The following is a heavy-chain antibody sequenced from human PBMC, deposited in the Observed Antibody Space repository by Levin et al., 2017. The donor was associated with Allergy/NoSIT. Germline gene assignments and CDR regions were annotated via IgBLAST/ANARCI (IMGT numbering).Heavy chain of an antibody. V-gene: IGHV1-18*01. J-gene: IGHJ4*02. CDR2: ISAYNGNT. D-gene: IGHD3-3*01. Sequence: ASVKVSCKASGYTFTSYGISWVRQAPGQGLEWMGWISAYNGNTNYAQKLQGRVTMTTDTSTSTAYMELRSLRSDDTAVYYCARGLGVGNGYDFWSGYYLYWGQGTLVTVSS. CDR3: ARGLGVGNGYDFWSGYYLY. CDR1: GYTFTSYG.